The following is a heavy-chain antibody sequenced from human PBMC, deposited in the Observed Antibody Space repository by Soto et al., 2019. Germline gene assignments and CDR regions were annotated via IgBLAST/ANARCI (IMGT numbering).Heavy chain of an antibody. J-gene: IGHJ4*02. Sequence: VASVKVSCKASGGTFSSYAISWVRQAPGQGLEWMGGIIPIFGTANYAQKFQGRVTITADESTSTAYMELSSLRSEDTAVYYCASPISPRNYGVYDFDYWGQGTLVTVSS. CDR1: GGTFSSYA. CDR3: ASPISPRNYGVYDFDY. CDR2: IIPIFGTA. V-gene: IGHV1-69*13. D-gene: IGHD4-17*01.